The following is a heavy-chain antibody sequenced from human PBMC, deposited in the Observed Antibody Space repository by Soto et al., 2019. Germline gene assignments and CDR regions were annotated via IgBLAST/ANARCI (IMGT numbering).Heavy chain of an antibody. D-gene: IGHD5-18*01. CDR1: GFSFSTSGVG. J-gene: IGHJ4*02. Sequence: SGPTLVNPTQTLTLTCTFSGFSFSTSGVGVGWIRQPPGKALEWLGIIFWDDDKRYRPSLKSRVTITKDTSKNQLVLTMTNMDPVDTATYYCAHLPWKQLWPRAPVVYWGQGTPVTVSS. CDR2: IFWDDDK. V-gene: IGHV2-5*02. CDR3: AHLPWKQLWPRAPVVY.